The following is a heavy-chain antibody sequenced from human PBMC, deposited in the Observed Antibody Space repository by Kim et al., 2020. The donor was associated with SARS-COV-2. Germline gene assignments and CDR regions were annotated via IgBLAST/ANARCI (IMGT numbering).Heavy chain of an antibody. V-gene: IGHV3-7*03. J-gene: IGHJ4*02. Sequence: YYADSVKGRSTMSRDNAKNSLYLEMNSLRAEDTAIYYCASLDSAQVPGVFWGQGTLVTVSS. D-gene: IGHD3-10*01. CDR3: ASLDSAQVPGVF.